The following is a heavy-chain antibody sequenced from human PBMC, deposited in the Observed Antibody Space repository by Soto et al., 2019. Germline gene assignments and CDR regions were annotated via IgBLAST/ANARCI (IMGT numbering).Heavy chain of an antibody. V-gene: IGHV3-23*01. J-gene: IGHJ4*02. CDR2: VSSSGVDT. Sequence: EVQVLESGGGLVQPGGSLRLSCAASGFTFSSYAMSWVRQAPGKGLEWVSAVSSSGVDTLYADSVKGRFTISRDRSKNTLFLQMNSLRAEDTAVYYCAKHSEPFSVDYTSAIFDYWGQGTLVTVSS. CDR3: AKHSEPFSVDYTSAIFDY. CDR1: GFTFSSYA. D-gene: IGHD3-10*01.